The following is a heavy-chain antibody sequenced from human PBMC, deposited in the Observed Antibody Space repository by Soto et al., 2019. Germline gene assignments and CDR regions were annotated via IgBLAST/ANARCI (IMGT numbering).Heavy chain of an antibody. CDR2: TSGNGSTT. CDR3: VQGGYIYAYSAFDF. J-gene: IGHJ3*01. D-gene: IGHD5-18*01. Sequence: GGYLRLSCSASGSIFRSYTPYWVRQAPGKVLEFVSATSGNGSTTYYADSVKGRFTISRGNSRNTLYLQMSSLRSEDTAVYYCVQGGYIYAYSAFDFWGHGTMVTVSS. V-gene: IGHV3-64D*06. CDR1: GSIFRSYT.